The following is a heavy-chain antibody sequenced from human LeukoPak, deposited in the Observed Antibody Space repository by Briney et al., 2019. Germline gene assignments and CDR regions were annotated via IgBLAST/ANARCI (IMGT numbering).Heavy chain of an antibody. D-gene: IGHD6-19*01. Sequence: PGGSLRLSCAASGFTFDDYAMHWVRQAPGKGLEWVSLISGDGGSTYYADSVKGRFTISRDNSKNSLYLQMNSLRTEDTALYHCAKDNAEQWLVRSYYYYYMDVWGKGTTVTVSS. V-gene: IGHV3-43*02. CDR2: ISGDGGST. CDR1: GFTFDDYA. J-gene: IGHJ6*03. CDR3: AKDNAEQWLVRSYYYYYMDV.